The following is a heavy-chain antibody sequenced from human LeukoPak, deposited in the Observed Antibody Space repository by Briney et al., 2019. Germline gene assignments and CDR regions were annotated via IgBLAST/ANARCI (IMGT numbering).Heavy chain of an antibody. CDR1: GYTFSNYY. Sequence: ASVKVSCKASGYTFSNYYVHWVRQAPGQGLEWMGIINPGGGSTTYSQKFQDRVTMTRETSTNTVYMELSSLRSDDTAVYYCARDGRMTVANPNYFDSWGQGTLVTVSS. D-gene: IGHD4/OR15-4a*01. V-gene: IGHV1-46*01. J-gene: IGHJ4*02. CDR3: ARDGRMTVANPNYFDS. CDR2: INPGGGST.